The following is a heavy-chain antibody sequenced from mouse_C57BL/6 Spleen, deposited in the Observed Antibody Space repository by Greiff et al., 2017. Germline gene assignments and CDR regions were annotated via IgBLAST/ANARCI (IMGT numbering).Heavy chain of an antibody. CDR2: IYPRDGST. D-gene: IGHD1-1*01. V-gene: IGHV1-85*01. Sequence: VQLQQSGPELVKPGASVKLSCKASGYTFTSYDINWVKQRPGQGLEWIGWIYPRDGSTKYNEKFKGKATLTVDPSSSTAYMELHSLTSEDSAVYFCARGTYYYGSSPVYFDYWGQGTTLTVSS. CDR1: GYTFTSYD. J-gene: IGHJ2*01. CDR3: ARGTYYYGSSPVYFDY.